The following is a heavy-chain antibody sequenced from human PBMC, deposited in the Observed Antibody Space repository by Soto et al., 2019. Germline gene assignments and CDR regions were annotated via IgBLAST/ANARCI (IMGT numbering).Heavy chain of an antibody. V-gene: IGHV3-13*05. CDR3: ARGRGQGFDY. J-gene: IGHJ4*02. CDR2: IGTAGDP. CDR1: GFTFSSYD. Sequence: EVQLVESGGGLVQPGGSLRLSCAASGFTFSSYDMHWVRQATGKGLEWVSTIGTAGDPYYPGSVKGRFTISRQNAKNSFYLQMNSLTPGDTAVYYCARGRGQGFDYWGQGTLVTVSS. D-gene: IGHD1-26*01.